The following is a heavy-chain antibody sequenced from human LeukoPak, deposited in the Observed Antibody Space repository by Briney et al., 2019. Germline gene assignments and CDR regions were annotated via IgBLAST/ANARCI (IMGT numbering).Heavy chain of an antibody. D-gene: IGHD3-16*01. CDR3: ARDIIGGKNWFDH. Sequence: ASVKVSCKASGYNFITYGISWVRQAPGQGLEWMGWISGYNGNTNYAQKLQGRVTMTTDTSTSTAYMELRSLRSDDTAVYYCARDIIGGKNWFDHWGQGTLVTVSS. V-gene: IGHV1-18*01. CDR2: ISGYNGNT. J-gene: IGHJ5*02. CDR1: GYNFITYG.